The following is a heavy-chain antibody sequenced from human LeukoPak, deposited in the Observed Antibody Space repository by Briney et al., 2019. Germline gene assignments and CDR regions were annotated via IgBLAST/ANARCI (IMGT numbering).Heavy chain of an antibody. CDR2: MNPNSGNT. CDR3: AREGWSGWVGSGSYRPYYYYYYMDV. V-gene: IGHV1-8*01. CDR1: GYTFTSYD. J-gene: IGHJ6*03. Sequence: ASVKVSCKASGYTFTSYDINWVRQATGQGLEWMGWMNPNSGNTGYAQKFQGRVTMTRNTSISTAYMELSSLRSEDTAVYYCAREGWSGWVGSGSYRPYYYYYYMDVWGKGTTVTISS. D-gene: IGHD3-10*01.